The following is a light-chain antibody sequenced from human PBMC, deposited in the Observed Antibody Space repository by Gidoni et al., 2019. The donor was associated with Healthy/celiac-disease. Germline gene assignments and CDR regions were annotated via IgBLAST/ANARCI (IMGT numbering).Light chain of an antibody. V-gene: IGKV3-15*01. CDR3: QQYNNWRWT. CDR2: VAS. CDR1: QSVSSN. J-gene: IGKJ1*01. Sequence: EIEMTQSPAPLSVSPGERATLSCRDSQSVSSNLAWYQQKPGQAPRLRIYVASTRATGIPARFSGSGSGTEFTLTISSLQSEDFAVYYCQQYNNWRWTFGQGTKVEIK.